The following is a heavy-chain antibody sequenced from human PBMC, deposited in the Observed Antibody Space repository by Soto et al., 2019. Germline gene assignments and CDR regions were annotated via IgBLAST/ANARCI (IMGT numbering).Heavy chain of an antibody. CDR1: GYNFIAYY. V-gene: IGHV1-46*01. Sequence: QVQLVQSGAEVKKPGSSVKLSCKASGYNFIAYYMYWVRQAPGQGPEWMGRINPSSGATHYAQKFQGRINVTRDTSTSTVYMELSSLRSEDAAVYYCAKYCGGDCRHFDAWGQGTLVTVSS. D-gene: IGHD2-21*02. CDR3: AKYCGGDCRHFDA. J-gene: IGHJ4*02. CDR2: INPSSGAT.